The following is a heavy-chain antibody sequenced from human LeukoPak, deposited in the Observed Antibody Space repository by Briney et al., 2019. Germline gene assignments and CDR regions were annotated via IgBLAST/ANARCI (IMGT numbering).Heavy chain of an antibody. CDR2: INHSGST. CDR1: GGSFSGYY. D-gene: IGHD4-17*01. J-gene: IGHJ3*01. CDR3: ARAGGWGGDYRSLSG. Sequence: SETLSLTCAVYGGSFSGYYWSWIRQPPGKGLEWIGEINHSGSTNYNPSLKSRVTISVDTSKNQFPLKLSSVTAADTAVYYCARAGGWGGDYRSLSGWGQGTMVSVSS. V-gene: IGHV4-34*01.